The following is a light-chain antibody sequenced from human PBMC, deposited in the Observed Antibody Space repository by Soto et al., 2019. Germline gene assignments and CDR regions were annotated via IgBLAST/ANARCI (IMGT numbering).Light chain of an antibody. Sequence: IQMTQYPASLSASLGDRFTITCMASQSISSYLNWYQQKPGKAPKLLIYAASSLQSGVTSRFSGSGSGTDFTLTISSLQPEDFATYYCQPCYNFPYTVGPGTQVEIK. CDR1: QSISSY. J-gene: IGKJ2*01. CDR3: QPCYNFPYT. V-gene: IGKV1-39*01. CDR2: AAS.